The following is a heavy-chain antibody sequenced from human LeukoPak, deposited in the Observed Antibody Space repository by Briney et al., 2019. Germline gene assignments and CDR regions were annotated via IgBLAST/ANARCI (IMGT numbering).Heavy chain of an antibody. CDR2: ININTGNP. CDR1: GYTFTSYA. Sequence: ASVKVSCKASGYTFTSYAMNWVRQAPGQGLEWMGWININTGNPTYAQGFTGRFVFSLDTSVSTAYLQISSLKAEDTAVYYCARTTAICSSTSCYRWGFDYWGQGTLVTVSS. D-gene: IGHD2-2*02. CDR3: ARTTAICSSTSCYRWGFDY. V-gene: IGHV7-4-1*02. J-gene: IGHJ4*02.